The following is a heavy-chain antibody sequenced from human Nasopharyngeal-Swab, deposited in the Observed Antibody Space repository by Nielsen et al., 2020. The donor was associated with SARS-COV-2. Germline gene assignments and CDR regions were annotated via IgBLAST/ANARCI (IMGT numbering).Heavy chain of an antibody. D-gene: IGHD2-2*01. V-gene: IGHV3-30*04. CDR2: ISYDGSNK. Sequence: PGKGLEWVAVISYDGSNKYYADSVKGRFTISRDNSKNTLYLQMNSLRAEDTAVYYCAREAGGVPAAIEGGYYYGMDVWGQGTTVTVSS. CDR3: AREAGGVPAAIEGGYYYGMDV. J-gene: IGHJ6*02.